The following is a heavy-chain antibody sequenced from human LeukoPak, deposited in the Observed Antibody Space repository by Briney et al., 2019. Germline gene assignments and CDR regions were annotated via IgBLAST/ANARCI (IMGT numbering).Heavy chain of an antibody. CDR2: ITTSSSYM. D-gene: IGHD3-10*01. V-gene: IGHV3-21*01. CDR3: ARDNYGSALDY. Sequence: GGSLGLSCAVSGFTFSSYSMNWVRQAPGKGLEWVSFITTSSSYMYYADSVKGRFTISRDNAKNSLYLQMNSLRAEDTAVYYCARDNYGSALDYWGQGTLVTVSS. J-gene: IGHJ4*02. CDR1: GFTFSSYS.